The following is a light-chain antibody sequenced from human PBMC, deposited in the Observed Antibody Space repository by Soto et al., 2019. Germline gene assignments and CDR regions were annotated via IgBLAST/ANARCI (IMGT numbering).Light chain of an antibody. CDR2: GNS. CDR1: SSNIGAGFD. CDR3: QSYDNSRSAL. J-gene: IGLJ1*01. V-gene: IGLV1-40*01. Sequence: QSVLTQPPSVSGAPGQRVTISCTGSSSNIGAGFDVHWYQQLPGTAPRLLIYGNSNRPSGVPDRFSGSKSGTSASLAITGLQAEDEADYYCQSYDNSRSALFGTGTKLTVL.